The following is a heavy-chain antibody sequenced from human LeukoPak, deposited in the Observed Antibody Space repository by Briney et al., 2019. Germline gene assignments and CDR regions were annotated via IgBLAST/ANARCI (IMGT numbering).Heavy chain of an antibody. CDR1: GITLSNYG. Sequence: PGGSLRLSCAVSGITLSNYGMSWVRQAPGKGLEWVSGISGSGGNTYYADSVKGRFTISRDNSKNTLYLQMNSLRAEDTAVYFCAKRGVVIRVILVGFHKEAYYFDSWGPGALVTVSS. V-gene: IGHV3-23*01. CDR3: AKRGVVIRVILVGFHKEAYYFDS. D-gene: IGHD3-22*01. J-gene: IGHJ4*02. CDR2: ISGSGGNT.